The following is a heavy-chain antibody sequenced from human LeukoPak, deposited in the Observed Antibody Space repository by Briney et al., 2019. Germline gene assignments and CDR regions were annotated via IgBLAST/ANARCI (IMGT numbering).Heavy chain of an antibody. CDR1: GGSISSYY. CDR3: ARGMPTSSPRSSELYYFDY. D-gene: IGHD6-13*01. CDR2: IYYSGST. J-gene: IGHJ4*02. V-gene: IGHV4-59*01. Sequence: SETLSLTCTASGGSISSYYWSWIRQPPGKGLEWIGYIYYSGSTNYNPSLKSRVTISVDTSKNQFSLKLSSLTAADTAVYYCARGMPTSSPRSSELYYFDYWGQGTLVTVSS.